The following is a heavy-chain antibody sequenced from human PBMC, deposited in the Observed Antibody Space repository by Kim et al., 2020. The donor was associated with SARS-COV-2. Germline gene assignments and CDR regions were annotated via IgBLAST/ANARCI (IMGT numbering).Heavy chain of an antibody. D-gene: IGHD3-22*01. Sequence: ADPVKGRFPTASDNPKNTMYLQMNSLRAEDTAVYYCAKGVDSTGYYNWFDPWGQGALVTVSS. J-gene: IGHJ5*02. CDR3: AKGVDSTGYYNWFDP. V-gene: IGHV3-23*01.